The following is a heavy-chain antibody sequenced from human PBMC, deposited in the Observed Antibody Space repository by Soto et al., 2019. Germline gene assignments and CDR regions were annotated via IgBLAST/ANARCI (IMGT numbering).Heavy chain of an antibody. CDR3: ARGGITIFEVGPTHDAFAI. CDR2: MNPNSGNT. CDR1: GYTFTSYD. V-gene: IGHV1-8*01. J-gene: IGHJ3*02. D-gene: IGHD3-3*01. Sequence: QVQLVQSGAEVKKPGASVKVSCKASGYTFTSYDINWVRQATGQGLEWMGWMNPNSGNTGYAQKFQGRVTITRYTFISTAYMELSSLRSEDTAVYYCARGGITIFEVGPTHDAFAIWGQGTMVTVSS.